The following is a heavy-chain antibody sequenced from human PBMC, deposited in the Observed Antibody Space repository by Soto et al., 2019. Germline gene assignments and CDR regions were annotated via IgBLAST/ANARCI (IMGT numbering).Heavy chain of an antibody. Sequence: SQTLSLTCAISGDSVSSNSAAWNWIRQSPSRGLEWLGRTYYRSKWYNDYAVSVKSRITINPDTSKNQFSLQLNSVTPEDTAVYHCARDHHTDSRSWPTYYSYGMGVWGQGTTVTVSS. V-gene: IGHV6-1*01. CDR2: TYYRSKWYN. J-gene: IGHJ6*02. CDR1: GDSVSSNSAA. CDR3: ARDHHTDSRSWPTYYSYGMGV. D-gene: IGHD6-13*01.